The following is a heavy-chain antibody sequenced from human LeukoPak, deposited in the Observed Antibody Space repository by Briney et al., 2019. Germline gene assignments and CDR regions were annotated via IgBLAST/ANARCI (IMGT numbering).Heavy chain of an antibody. Sequence: ASVKVSRKASGYTFTSYGISWVRQAPGQGLEWMGWISAYNGNTNYAQKFQGRVTITRNTSISTAYMELSSLRSEDTAVYYCARGRKPRYSRGYYYYMDVWGKGTTVTVSS. V-gene: IGHV1-18*01. CDR3: ARGRKPRYSRGYYYYMDV. CDR1: GYTFTSYG. CDR2: ISAYNGNT. D-gene: IGHD2-15*01. J-gene: IGHJ6*03.